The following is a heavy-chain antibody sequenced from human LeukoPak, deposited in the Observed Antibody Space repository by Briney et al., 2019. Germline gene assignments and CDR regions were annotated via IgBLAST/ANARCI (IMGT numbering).Heavy chain of an antibody. J-gene: IGHJ4*02. V-gene: IGHV3-30-3*01. D-gene: IGHD3-10*01. CDR1: GFTFSSYA. Sequence: GGSLRLSCAASGFTFSSYAMHWVRQAPGKGLEWVAVISYDGSNKYNADSVKGRFSISRDNSKNRLYLQMNSLRDEDTAVYYCATSEYSGSGSYYDYWGQGTLVTVSS. CDR2: ISYDGSNK. CDR3: ATSEYSGSGSYYDY.